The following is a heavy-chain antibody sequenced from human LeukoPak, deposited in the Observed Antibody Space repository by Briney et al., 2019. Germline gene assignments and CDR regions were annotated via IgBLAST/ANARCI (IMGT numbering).Heavy chain of an antibody. CDR2: ISSSSSYI. D-gene: IGHD2-2*01. J-gene: IGHJ5*02. CDR1: GFTFSSYS. Sequence: GGPLTLSCAASGFTFSSYSMNWVRQDPGKGLEWVSSISSSSSYIYYADSVKGRFTISRDNAKNSLYLQMNSLRAEDTAVYYCARDSEKEYCSSTSCYLYNWFDPWGQGTLVTVSS. V-gene: IGHV3-21*01. CDR3: ARDSEKEYCSSTSCYLYNWFDP.